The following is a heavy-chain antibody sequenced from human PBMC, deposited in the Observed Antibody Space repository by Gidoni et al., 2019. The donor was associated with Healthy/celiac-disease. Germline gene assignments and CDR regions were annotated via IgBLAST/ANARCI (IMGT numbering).Heavy chain of an antibody. CDR1: GGTFSSYA. Sequence: QVQLVQSGAEVKKPGSSVKVSCKASGGTFSSYAISWVRQAPGQGLEWMGGIIPIFGTAHYAQKFQGRVTITADESTSTAYMELSSLRSEDTAVYYCARVKGRSSSSGPRHYYYYMDVWGKGTTVTVSS. J-gene: IGHJ6*03. CDR3: ARVKGRSSSSGPRHYYYYMDV. V-gene: IGHV1-69*01. D-gene: IGHD6-6*01. CDR2: IIPIFGTA.